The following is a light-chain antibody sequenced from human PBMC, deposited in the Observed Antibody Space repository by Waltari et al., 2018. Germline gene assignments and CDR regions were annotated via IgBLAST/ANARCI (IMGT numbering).Light chain of an antibody. CDR3: MQTVEFPWT. Sequence: DIVMTQTPLSLSVTPGQPASISCKSSQSPLYRDGKTYFYWCLEKAGQPPQVLMYEASKRFSGVPDRFSGSASGTDFTLKISRVEPEDVGIYYCMQTVEFPWTFGQGTKVEIK. V-gene: IGKV2D-29*01. CDR1: QSPLYRDGKTY. CDR2: EAS. J-gene: IGKJ1*01.